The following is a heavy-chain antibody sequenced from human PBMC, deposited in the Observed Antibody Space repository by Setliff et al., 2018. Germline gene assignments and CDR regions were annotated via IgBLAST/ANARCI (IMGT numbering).Heavy chain of an antibody. CDR1: GFTFSNFW. D-gene: IGHD3-22*01. Sequence: GGSLRLSCAASGFTFSNFWLGWVRQAPGKGLEWVANVNPDGSDEYYVDSVKGRFTISRDNAKNSLYLQMNGRETEDTAVYYCLRVGYYDSSRTFNYYYYMDVWGEGTTVTVSS. CDR3: LRVGYYDSSRTFNYYYYMDV. V-gene: IGHV3-7*03. J-gene: IGHJ6*03. CDR2: VNPDGSDE.